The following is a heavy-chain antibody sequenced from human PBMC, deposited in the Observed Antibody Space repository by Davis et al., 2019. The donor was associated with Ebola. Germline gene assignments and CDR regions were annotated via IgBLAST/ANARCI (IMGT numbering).Heavy chain of an antibody. D-gene: IGHD4-17*01. CDR1: GFTFSTYS. CDR3: AKGSDYGDVGHFEY. V-gene: IGHV3-23*01. CDR2: ISGSGGST. Sequence: GESLKISCAASGFTFSTYSMSWVRQAPGKGLEWVSAISGSGGSTYYADFVKGRFTISRDNSKNTMYLQMNSLSVEDTAVYYCAKGSDYGDVGHFEYWGQGTLVTVSS. J-gene: IGHJ4*02.